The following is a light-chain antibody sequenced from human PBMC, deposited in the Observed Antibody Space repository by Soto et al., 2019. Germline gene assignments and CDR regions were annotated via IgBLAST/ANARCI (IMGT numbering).Light chain of an antibody. J-gene: IGKJ2*03. CDR1: QTINNW. CDR3: QQYSSYSVYS. V-gene: IGKV1-5*03. CDR2: KTS. Sequence: DIPMTQSPSTLPASVGDRVTITCRASQTINNWLAWYQQKPGKAPKVLIYKTSTLQSGVPSRFSGSGSGTEFTLTINCLQPDDFATYYCQQYSSYSVYSFGQGTKVEIK.